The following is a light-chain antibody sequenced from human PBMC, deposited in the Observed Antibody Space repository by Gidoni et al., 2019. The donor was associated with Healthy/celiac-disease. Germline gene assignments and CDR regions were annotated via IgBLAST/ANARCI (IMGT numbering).Light chain of an antibody. Sequence: DIHMAQSPSSLSASVGDRVTITCPASQDISNYLNWYQQKPGKAPKLLIYDASKLETGVPSRFRGSGSGTDFTFTISSLQPEDIATYYCQQYENLPPYTFGQGTKLEIK. V-gene: IGKV1-33*01. CDR2: DAS. J-gene: IGKJ2*01. CDR3: QQYENLPPYT. CDR1: QDISNY.